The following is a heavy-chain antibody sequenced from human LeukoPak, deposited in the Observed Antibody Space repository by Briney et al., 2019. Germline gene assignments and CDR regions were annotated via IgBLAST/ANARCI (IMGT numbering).Heavy chain of an antibody. CDR2: VYYSGST. V-gene: IGHV4-59*01. CDR1: GGSISSYY. CDR3: AGQSGGYSYGYDFDY. J-gene: IGHJ4*02. D-gene: IGHD5-18*01. Sequence: PSETLSLTCTVSGGSISSYYWSWIRQPPGKGLEWIGYVYYSGSTNYNPSLKSRVTISVDTSENQFSPKLSSVTAADTAVYYCAGQSGGYSYGYDFDYWGQGTLVTVSS.